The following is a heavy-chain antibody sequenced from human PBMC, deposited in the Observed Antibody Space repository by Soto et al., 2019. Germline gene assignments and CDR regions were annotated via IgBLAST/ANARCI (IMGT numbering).Heavy chain of an antibody. CDR3: ARAHPITMVRGVIRGGMDV. J-gene: IGHJ6*02. Sequence: ASVKVSCKASGGTFSSYAISWVRQAPGQGLEWMGGIIPIFGTANYAQKFQGRVTITADESTSTAYMELSSLRSEDTAVYYCARAHPITMVRGVIRGGMDVWGQGTTVTVSS. V-gene: IGHV1-69*13. CDR2: IIPIFGTA. CDR1: GGTFSSYA. D-gene: IGHD3-10*01.